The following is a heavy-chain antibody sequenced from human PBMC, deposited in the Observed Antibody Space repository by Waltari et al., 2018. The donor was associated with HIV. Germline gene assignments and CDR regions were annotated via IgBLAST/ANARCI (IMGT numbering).Heavy chain of an antibody. D-gene: IGHD6-19*01. V-gene: IGHV3-21*01. CDR1: GFSLSSSN. J-gene: IGHJ5*02. Sequence: EVRLLASGGGLVRPGGRLRLSGAASGFSLSSSNRTRVRQGPGKGLEWVASIGSLQNFIHYADSVKGRFTVSRDNAKNSLYLQMNSLTAEDTAVYYCARGPSSGWSWFDPWGQGTLVTVSS. CDR2: IGSLQNFI. CDR3: ARGPSSGWSWFDP.